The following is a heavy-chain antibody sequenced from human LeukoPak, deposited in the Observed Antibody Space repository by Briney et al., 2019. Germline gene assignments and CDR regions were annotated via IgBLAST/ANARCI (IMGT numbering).Heavy chain of an antibody. CDR1: EITFRNSG. J-gene: IGHJ4*02. D-gene: IGHD3-10*02. Sequence: GGSLRLPCAAPEITFRNSGLPGVRQAPGKGLEWVSTVSLTGGTTYHADSVKGRFTISRDNSKNTVYLQMNSLRAEDTAVYYCAKDELSMFDFSDFYFWGQGTLVTVSS. CDR2: VSLTGGTT. V-gene: IGHV3-23*01. CDR3: AKDELSMFDFSDFYF.